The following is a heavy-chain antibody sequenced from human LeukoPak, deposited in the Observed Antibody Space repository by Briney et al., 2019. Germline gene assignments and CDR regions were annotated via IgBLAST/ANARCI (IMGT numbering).Heavy chain of an antibody. CDR3: ARARGGSYTYYFDY. CDR1: GYSISSGYY. CDR2: IYHSGST. Sequence: SETLSLTCTVSGYSISSGYYWGWIRQPPGKGLEWIGSIYHSGSTYYNPSLKSRVTISVDTSKNQFSLKLSSVTAADTAVYYCARARGGSYTYYFDYWGQGTLVTVSS. D-gene: IGHD1-26*01. V-gene: IGHV4-38-2*02. J-gene: IGHJ4*02.